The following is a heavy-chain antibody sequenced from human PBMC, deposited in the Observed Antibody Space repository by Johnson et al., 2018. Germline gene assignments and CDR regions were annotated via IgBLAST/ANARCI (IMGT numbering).Heavy chain of an antibody. V-gene: IGHV3-49*03. Sequence: VQLVQSGGGVVQPGRSLRLSCTASGFTFSDYALSWYRQAPGKGLEWVGFIRPKVYGGTTEYAASVDARFIISRDESKNIAYLQMNSLKTEDTALYYCTRDDYGGKDDAFDIWGQGTMVTVSS. CDR1: GFTFSDYA. CDR3: TRDDYGGKDDAFDI. J-gene: IGHJ3*02. D-gene: IGHD4-23*01. CDR2: IRPKVYGGTT.